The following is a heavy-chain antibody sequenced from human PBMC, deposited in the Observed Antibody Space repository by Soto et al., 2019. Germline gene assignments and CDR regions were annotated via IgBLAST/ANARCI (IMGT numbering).Heavy chain of an antibody. CDR2: IWYDGSNK. CDR1: VFTFSSYG. J-gene: IGHJ6*02. CDR3: AREHYGDYPYGMDV. D-gene: IGHD4-17*01. Sequence: PGGSLRLSCSASVFTFSSYGMHWFRQAPGKGLEWVAVIWYDGSNKYYADSVKGRFTISRDNSKNTLYLQMNSLRAEDTAVYYCAREHYGDYPYGMDVWGQGTTVTVSS. V-gene: IGHV3-33*01.